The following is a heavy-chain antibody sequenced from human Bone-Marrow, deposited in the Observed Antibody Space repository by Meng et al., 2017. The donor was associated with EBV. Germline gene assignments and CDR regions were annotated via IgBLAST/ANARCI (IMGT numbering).Heavy chain of an antibody. CDR1: GYTFTSYG. D-gene: IGHD2-15*01. CDR2: ISAYNGNT. CDR3: ARDPPTFKVVDFDY. Sequence: QSQLLQSGAEVNKPGSSVKVSCNASGYTFTSYGISWVRQAPGQGLEWMGWISAYNGNTNYAQKLQGRVTMTTDTSTSTAYMELRSLRSDDTAVYYCARDPPTFKVVDFDYWGQGTLVTVSS. V-gene: IGHV1-18*01. J-gene: IGHJ4*02.